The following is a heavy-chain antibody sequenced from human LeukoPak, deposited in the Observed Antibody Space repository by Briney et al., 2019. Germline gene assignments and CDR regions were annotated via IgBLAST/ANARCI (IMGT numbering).Heavy chain of an antibody. CDR1: GYTFTIYG. CDR2: ISAYNGNT. V-gene: IGHV1-18*01. Sequence: ASVNVSCKASGYTFTIYGISWVRQAPGQGLEWMGWISAYNGNTNYAQKLQGRVTMTTDTSTSTAYMELRSLRSDDTAVYYCARTYSSGWYYYYMDVWGKGTTVTVSS. D-gene: IGHD6-19*01. CDR3: ARTYSSGWYYYYMDV. J-gene: IGHJ6*03.